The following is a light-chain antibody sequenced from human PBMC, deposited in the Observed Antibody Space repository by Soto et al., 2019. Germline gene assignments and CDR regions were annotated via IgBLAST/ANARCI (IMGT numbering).Light chain of an antibody. J-gene: IGLJ2*01. CDR1: SSDVGGYNY. Sequence: QSALTQPASVSGSPGQSITISCTGTSSDVGGYNYVSWYQQHPGKAPKLMIYDVSNRPSGVSNRFSGSKSGSTASLIISGLQAEDEADYYCSSYTSSSTLVVFVGGTKVTVL. CDR3: SSYTSSSTLVV. CDR2: DVS. V-gene: IGLV2-14*03.